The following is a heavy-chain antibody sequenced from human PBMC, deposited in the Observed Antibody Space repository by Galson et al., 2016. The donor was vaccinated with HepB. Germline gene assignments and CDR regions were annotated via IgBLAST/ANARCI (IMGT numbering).Heavy chain of an antibody. Sequence: SLRLSCAASGFSVSGKYMSWARQAPGKGLEWVSAIFSGDATYYRDSVKGRFTISRDTSKNTLYLQMNNLRAEDPAIYYCDGYSDPFDIWGQGTMVTVSS. J-gene: IGHJ3*02. CDR2: IFSGDAT. CDR3: DGYSDPFDI. CDR1: GFSVSGKY. V-gene: IGHV3-53*01. D-gene: IGHD3-22*01.